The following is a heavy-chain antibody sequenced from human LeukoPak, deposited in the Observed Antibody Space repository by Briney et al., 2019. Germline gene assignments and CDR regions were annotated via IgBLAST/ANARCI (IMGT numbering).Heavy chain of an antibody. D-gene: IGHD6-6*01. V-gene: IGHV3-21*01. CDR1: GFTFSSYS. CDR2: ISSSSSYI. CDR3: ARDPYSSSADWFDP. Sequence: PGGSLRLSCAASGFTFSSYSMNWVRQAPGKGLEWDSSISSSSSYIYYADSVKGRFTISRDNAKNSLYLQMNSLRAEDTAVYYCARDPYSSSADWFDPWGQGTLVTVSS. J-gene: IGHJ5*02.